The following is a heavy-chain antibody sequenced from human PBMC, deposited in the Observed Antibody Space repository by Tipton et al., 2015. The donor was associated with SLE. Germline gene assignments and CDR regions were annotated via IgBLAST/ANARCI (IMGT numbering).Heavy chain of an antibody. CDR1: GGSISSHY. D-gene: IGHD5-12*01. Sequence: TLSLTCTVSGGSISSHYWSWIRQPPGKGLEWIGYIYYSGSTYYNPSLKSRVTISVDTSKNQFSLKLSSVTAADTAVYYCARDNNSGYGNFDYWGQGTLVTVSS. CDR3: ARDNNSGYGNFDY. V-gene: IGHV4-59*11. J-gene: IGHJ4*02. CDR2: IYYSGST.